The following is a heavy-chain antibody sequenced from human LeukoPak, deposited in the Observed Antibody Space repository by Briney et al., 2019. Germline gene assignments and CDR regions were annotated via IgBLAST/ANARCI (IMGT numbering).Heavy chain of an antibody. CDR2: ISTDGTMA. J-gene: IGHJ4*02. D-gene: IGHD2-21*01. CDR1: GFTFNNYE. V-gene: IGHV3-48*03. CDR3: ARETIDCGGDCYDY. Sequence: GGSLRLSCAASGFTFNNYEMNWVRQAPGKGLEWISYISTDGTMAYYAGSVKGRFTIYRDNAKNSLYLQMNSLRADDTAVYYCARETIDCGGDCYDYWGQGTLATVSS.